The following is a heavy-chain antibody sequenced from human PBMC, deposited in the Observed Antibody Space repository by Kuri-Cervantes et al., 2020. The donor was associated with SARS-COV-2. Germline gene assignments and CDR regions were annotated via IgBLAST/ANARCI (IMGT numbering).Heavy chain of an antibody. V-gene: IGHV3-15*01. D-gene: IGHD2-2*01. CDR3: TTDPIVVVPAALRS. Sequence: ETLSLTGAASGFTFSNAWMSGVRQAPGKGLGWVGRIKSKTDGGTTDYAAPVKGRFTISRDDSKNTLYLQMNSLKTEDTAVYYCTTDPIVVVPAALRSWGQGTLVTVSS. J-gene: IGHJ5*02. CDR2: IKSKTDGGTT. CDR1: GFTFSNAW.